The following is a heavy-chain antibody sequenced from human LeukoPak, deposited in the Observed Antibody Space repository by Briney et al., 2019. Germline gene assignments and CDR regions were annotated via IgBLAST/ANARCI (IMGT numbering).Heavy chain of an antibody. D-gene: IGHD6-13*01. CDR1: GYTFTSYD. Sequence: ASVKVSCKASGYTFTSYDINWVRQATGQGLEWMGWMNPNSGNTGYAQKFQGRVTMTRNTSISTAYMELSSLRSDDTAVYYCARHTAAGKVGVYWGQGTLVTVSS. CDR3: ARHTAAGKVGVY. V-gene: IGHV1-8*01. J-gene: IGHJ4*02. CDR2: MNPNSGNT.